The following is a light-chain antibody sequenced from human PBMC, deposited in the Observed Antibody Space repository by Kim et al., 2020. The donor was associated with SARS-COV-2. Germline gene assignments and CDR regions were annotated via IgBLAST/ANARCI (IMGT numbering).Light chain of an antibody. CDR1: KLGDKY. CDR2: QDS. Sequence: VSQGKTASIPCSGDKLGDKYACWYQQKPGQSPVLVIYQDSKRPSGIPERFSGSHSGNTATLTISGTQAMDEADYYCQAWDSGTAVVFGGGTQLTVL. V-gene: IGLV3-1*01. CDR3: QAWDSGTAVV. J-gene: IGLJ2*01.